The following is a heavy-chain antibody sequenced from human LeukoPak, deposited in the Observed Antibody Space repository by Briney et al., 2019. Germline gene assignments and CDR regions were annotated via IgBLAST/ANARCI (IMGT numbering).Heavy chain of an antibody. J-gene: IGHJ4*02. Sequence: SETLSLTCTVSGGSVSSGSYYWSWIRQPPGKGLEWIGYIYYSGSTNYNPSLESRVTISVDTSKNQFSLKLSSVTAADTAVYYCARAPGAPEFDYWGQGTLVTVSS. CDR3: ARAPGAPEFDY. V-gene: IGHV4-61*01. CDR2: IYYSGST. CDR1: GGSVSSGSYY.